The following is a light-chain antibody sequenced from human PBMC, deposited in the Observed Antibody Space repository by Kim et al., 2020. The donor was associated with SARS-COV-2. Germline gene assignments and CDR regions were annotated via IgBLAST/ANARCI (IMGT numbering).Light chain of an antibody. Sequence: AVGQTGRITGQGDSLRSYYGSWYQQKPGQAPVLVIYGKNNRPSGIPDRFSGSSSGNTASLTITGAQAEDEADYYCNSRDSSGNLWVFGGGTQLTVL. CDR3: NSRDSSGNLWV. J-gene: IGLJ3*02. CDR1: SLRSYY. CDR2: GKN. V-gene: IGLV3-19*01.